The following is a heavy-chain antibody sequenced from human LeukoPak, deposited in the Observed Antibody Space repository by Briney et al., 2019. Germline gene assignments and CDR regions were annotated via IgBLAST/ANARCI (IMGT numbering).Heavy chain of an antibody. V-gene: IGHV3-74*01. CDR2: VNTDGSDS. D-gene: IGHD3-22*01. Sequence: GGSLRLSCAASGFTFSTYWMHCVRQAPGKGLVWVSRVNTDGSDSSYADSVKGRFTISRDNAKNTLYLQMNSLRAEDTAVYYCARDRTDYYDKWGRGTLVTVSS. CDR1: GFTFSTYW. CDR3: ARDRTDYYDK. J-gene: IGHJ4*02.